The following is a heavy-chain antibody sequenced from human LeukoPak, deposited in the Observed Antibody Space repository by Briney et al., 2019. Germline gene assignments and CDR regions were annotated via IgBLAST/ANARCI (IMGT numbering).Heavy chain of an antibody. CDR1: GYTFTSYY. J-gene: IGHJ6*02. D-gene: IGHD6-13*01. CDR2: INPSGGSA. Sequence: ASVKVSCKASGYTFTSYYMHWVRQALGQGLEWMGIINPSGGSASYAQKFQGRDTMTRDTSTSTVYMELSSLRSEDTAVYYCARDRGLSSSWFNYYYYYGMDVWGQGTTVTVSS. CDR3: ARDRGLSSSWFNYYYYYGMDV. V-gene: IGHV1-46*01.